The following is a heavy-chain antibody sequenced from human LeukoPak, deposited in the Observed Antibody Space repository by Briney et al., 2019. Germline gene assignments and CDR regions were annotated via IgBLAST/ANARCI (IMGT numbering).Heavy chain of an antibody. CDR1: GGSFSGYY. Sequence: SETLSLTCAVYGGSFSGYYWSWIRQPPGKGLEWIGEINHSGSTNYNPYLKSRVTISVDTSKNQFSLKLSSVTAADTAVYYCARGRGLGYCSGGSCYERWFDPWGQGTLVTVSS. CDR3: ARGRGLGYCSGGSCYERWFDP. J-gene: IGHJ5*02. D-gene: IGHD2-15*01. V-gene: IGHV4-34*01. CDR2: INHSGST.